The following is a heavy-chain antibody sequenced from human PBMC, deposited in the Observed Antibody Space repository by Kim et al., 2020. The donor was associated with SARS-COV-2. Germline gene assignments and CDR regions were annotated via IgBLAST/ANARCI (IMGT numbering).Heavy chain of an antibody. J-gene: IGHJ6*01. V-gene: IGHV3-64D*09. CDR3: VKLRPRSFACTSYFDNYG. CDR2: ISSNGVNT. Sequence: GGSLRLSCAASGFTFTNYAMHWVRQAPGKGLEYVSVISSNGVNTYYAESLKGRFTISRDNSKNTLYLQMSSLRPEDTAVYDCVKLRPRSFACTSYFDNYG. D-gene: IGHD3-9*01. CDR1: GFTFTNYA.